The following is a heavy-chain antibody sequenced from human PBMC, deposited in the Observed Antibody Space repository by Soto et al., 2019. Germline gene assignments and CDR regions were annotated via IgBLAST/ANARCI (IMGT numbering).Heavy chain of an antibody. J-gene: IGHJ6*02. CDR1: GFRFSTYD. V-gene: IGHV3-23*01. D-gene: IGHD4-4*01. CDR3: VRQAKLTTVTANVGYYYGLDV. Sequence: DVQLLESGGGLVQPGGSLRLSCAASGFRFSTYDMSWVRQAPGKGLEWVSVMSGSGSGTYYADSVKGRFTISRDNSKNSLYLPMNSLRAEDTAVYYCVRQAKLTTVTANVGYYYGLDVWGQGTTVTVSS. CDR2: MSGSGSGT.